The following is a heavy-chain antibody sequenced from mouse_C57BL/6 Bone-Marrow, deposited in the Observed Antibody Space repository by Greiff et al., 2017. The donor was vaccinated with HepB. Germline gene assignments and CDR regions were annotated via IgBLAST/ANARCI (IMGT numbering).Heavy chain of an antibody. CDR1: GFTFSSYG. J-gene: IGHJ3*01. CDR2: ISSGGSYT. D-gene: IGHD4-1*01. CDR3: ARHEGTLGAY. Sequence: EVQGVESGGDLVKPGGSLKLSCAASGFTFSSYGMSWVRQTPDKRLEWVATISSGGSYTYYPDSVKGRFTISRDNAKNTLYLQMSSLKSEDTAMYYCARHEGTLGAYWGQGTLVTVSA. V-gene: IGHV5-6*01.